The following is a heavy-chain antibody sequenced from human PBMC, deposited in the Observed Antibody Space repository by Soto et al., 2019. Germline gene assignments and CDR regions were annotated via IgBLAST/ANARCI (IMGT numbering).Heavy chain of an antibody. V-gene: IGHV1-18*01. J-gene: IGHJ6*02. CDR2: ISAYNGNT. CDR1: GYTFTSYG. D-gene: IGHD4-17*01. CDR3: ARDPTVTTHYYYGMDV. Sequence: ASVKVSGKASGYTFTSYGISWVRQAPGQGLEWMGWISAYNGNTNYAQKLQGRVTMTTDTSTSTAYMELRSLRSDDTAVYYCARDPTVTTHYYYGMDVWGQGTTVTVSS.